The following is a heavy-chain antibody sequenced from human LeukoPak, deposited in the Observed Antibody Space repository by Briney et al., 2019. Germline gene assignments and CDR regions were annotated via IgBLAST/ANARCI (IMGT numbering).Heavy chain of an antibody. CDR3: ARDFPDDRNPGQYCSGGSCYSPGVDAFDI. Sequence: SETLSLTCTVSGGSISSYYWSWIRQPPGKGLEWIGYIYYSGSTNYNPSLKSRVTISVDTSKNQFSLKLSSVTAADTAVYYCARDFPDDRNPGQYCSGGSCYSPGVDAFDIWSQGTMVTVSS. V-gene: IGHV4-59*01. J-gene: IGHJ3*02. D-gene: IGHD2-15*01. CDR1: GGSISSYY. CDR2: IYYSGST.